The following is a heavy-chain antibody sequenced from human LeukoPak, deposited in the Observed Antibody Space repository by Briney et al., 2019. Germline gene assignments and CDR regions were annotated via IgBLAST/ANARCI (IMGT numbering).Heavy chain of an antibody. CDR1: GYTFTGYY. Sequence: ASVKVSCKASGYTFTGYYMHWVRQAPGQGLEWMRWINPNSGGTNYAQKFQGRVTMTRDTSISTAYMELSRLRSDDTAVYYCARAVGDFWSGYQCDYWGLGTLVTVSS. J-gene: IGHJ4*02. V-gene: IGHV1-2*02. CDR3: ARAVGDFWSGYQCDY. D-gene: IGHD3-3*01. CDR2: INPNSGGT.